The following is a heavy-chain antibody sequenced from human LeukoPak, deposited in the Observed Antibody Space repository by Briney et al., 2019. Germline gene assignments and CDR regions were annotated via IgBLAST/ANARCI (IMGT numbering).Heavy chain of an antibody. V-gene: IGHV4-59*01. D-gene: IGHD3-10*01. J-gene: IGHJ3*02. CDR2: IYYSGST. CDR3: ARHVSRFGELSGSFDAFDI. CDR1: GGSISSYY. Sequence: KSSETLSLTCTVSGGSISSYYWSWIRQPPGKGLEWIGYIYYSGSTNYNPSLKSRVTISVDTSKSQFSLKLSSVTAADTAVYYCARHVSRFGELSGSFDAFDIWGQGTMVTVSS.